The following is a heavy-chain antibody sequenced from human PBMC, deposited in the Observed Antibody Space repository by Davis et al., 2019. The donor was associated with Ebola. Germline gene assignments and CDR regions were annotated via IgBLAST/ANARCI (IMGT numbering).Heavy chain of an antibody. CDR1: GGSFSGYY. J-gene: IGHJ5*02. CDR2: INHSGST. Sequence: PSETLSLTCAVYGGSFSGYYWSWIRQTPGKGLEWIGEINHSGSTNYNPSLKSRVTISVDTSKNQFSLKLSSVTAADTAVYYCARGPPKGFDPWGQGTLVTVSS. CDR3: ARGPPKGFDP. V-gene: IGHV4-34*01.